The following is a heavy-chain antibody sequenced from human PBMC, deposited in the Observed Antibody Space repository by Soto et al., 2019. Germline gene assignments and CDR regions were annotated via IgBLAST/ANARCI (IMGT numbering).Heavy chain of an antibody. Sequence: SSVKVSCKASGGTFSSYRINWVRQAPGQGLEWVGGIVPIRRTAVYAQTFQGRVIITADESARTSYMELRSLRSQDTAVYYCVRDSGAKLSSSWGQGTLVTVSS. CDR3: VRDSGAKLSSS. J-gene: IGHJ4*02. CDR1: GGTFSSYR. D-gene: IGHD6-13*01. CDR2: IVPIRRTA. V-gene: IGHV1-69*13.